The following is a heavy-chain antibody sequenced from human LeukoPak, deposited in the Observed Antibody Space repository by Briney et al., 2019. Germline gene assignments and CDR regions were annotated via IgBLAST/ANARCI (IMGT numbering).Heavy chain of an antibody. D-gene: IGHD6-19*01. V-gene: IGHV3-23*01. CDR3: AKRVSSGWYYFDY. CDR1: GFTFSSYA. J-gene: IGHJ4*02. CDR2: IIDSGGST. Sequence: PGGSLRLSCAASGFTFSSYAMSWVRQAPGKGLEWVSTIIDSGGSTFYADSVKGRFTISRDNSKTTLYLQMNSLRAEDTAVYYCAKRVSSGWYYFDYWGQGTLVTVSS.